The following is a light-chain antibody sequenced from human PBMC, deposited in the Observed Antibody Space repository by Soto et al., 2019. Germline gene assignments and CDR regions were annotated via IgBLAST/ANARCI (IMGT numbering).Light chain of an antibody. CDR2: DAS. V-gene: IGKV1-33*01. Sequence: DIQMTQSPSSLSACVGDRVTISCQAIQDISNYLNWYQQKLGKAPKLLIYDASNLETGVPSRFSGSGSGTDFTFTISSLQPEDIATYYCQQYSHLITFGQGTRLEI. CDR1: QDISNY. CDR3: QQYSHLIT. J-gene: IGKJ5*01.